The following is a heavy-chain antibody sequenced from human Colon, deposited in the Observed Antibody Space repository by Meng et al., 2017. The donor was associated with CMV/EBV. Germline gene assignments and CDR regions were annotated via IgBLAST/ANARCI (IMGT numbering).Heavy chain of an antibody. D-gene: IGHD5-12*01. J-gene: IGHJ6*02. CDR3: ARDWASGYDYYYYGMDV. V-gene: IGHV1-18*01. CDR1: GYTFTSYG. CDR2: ISAYNGNT. Sequence: ASVKVSCKASGYTFTSYGISWVRQAPGQGLEWMGWISAYNGNTNYAQKLQGRVTMTTDTSTSTAYMELRSLRSDDTAVYYCARDWASGYDYYYYGMDVWGQGTTVTSP.